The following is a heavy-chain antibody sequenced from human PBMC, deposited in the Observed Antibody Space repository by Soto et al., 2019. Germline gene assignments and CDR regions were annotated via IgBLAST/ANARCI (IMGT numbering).Heavy chain of an antibody. D-gene: IGHD3-3*01. Sequence: QINLIESGPTLVKPTQTLTLTCTFSGFSLSTSGAAVGWVRQPPGRALEWLALIYWDGDKRYNASLGNRLTITKDTSMNQVVLTLTNVVPADTATYYCAHRATMTIFGLIIDNGIWFDPWGQGTRVSVSS. CDR3: AHRATMTIFGLIIDNGIWFDP. J-gene: IGHJ5*02. CDR2: IYWDGDK. V-gene: IGHV2-5*02. CDR1: GFSLSTSGAA.